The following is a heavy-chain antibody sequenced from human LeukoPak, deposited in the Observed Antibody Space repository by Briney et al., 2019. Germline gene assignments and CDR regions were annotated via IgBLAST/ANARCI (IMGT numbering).Heavy chain of an antibody. CDR3: ARPAGYCTNGVCSHYYYYYMDV. J-gene: IGHJ6*03. CDR1: GGSISSSSYY. Sequence: TSETLSLTCTVSGGSISSSSYYWGWIRHPPGKGLEWIGSIYYSGSTYYNPSLKSRVTISVDTSKNQFSLKLSSVTAADTAVYYCARPAGYCTNGVCSHYYYYYMDVWGKGTTVTVSS. CDR2: IYYSGST. D-gene: IGHD2-8*01. V-gene: IGHV4-39*01.